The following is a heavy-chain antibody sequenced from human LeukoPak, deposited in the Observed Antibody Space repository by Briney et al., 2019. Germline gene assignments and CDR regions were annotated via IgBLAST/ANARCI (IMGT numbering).Heavy chain of an antibody. Sequence: GASVKVSCKASGYTFSTYPINWVRQAPGQGLEWMGWIITNTGSPTYAQGLTGRFVFSSDTSVSTAFLQINSLKAEDTALYYCARPAGYQLPKEMFLYYWGQGTLVTVSS. CDR1: GYTFSTYP. CDR2: IITNTGSP. J-gene: IGHJ4*02. V-gene: IGHV7-4-1*02. CDR3: ARPAGYQLPKEMFLYY. D-gene: IGHD2-2*01.